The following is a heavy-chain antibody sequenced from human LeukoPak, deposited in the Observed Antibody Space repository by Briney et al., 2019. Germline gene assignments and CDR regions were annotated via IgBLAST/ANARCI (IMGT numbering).Heavy chain of an antibody. CDR2: IRQDESEK. J-gene: IGHJ3*01. V-gene: IGHV3-7*04. D-gene: IGHD3-9*01. Sequence: GGSLRLSCAASGFTFSSFWMSWVRQAPGKGLEWVANIRQDESEKYYVDSVKGRFTISRDIARNSLYLQMNSLRADDTAVYYCARCRQRYVDWLLSGSFDVWGQGTMVTVSS. CDR1: GFTFSSFW. CDR3: ARCRQRYVDWLLSGSFDV.